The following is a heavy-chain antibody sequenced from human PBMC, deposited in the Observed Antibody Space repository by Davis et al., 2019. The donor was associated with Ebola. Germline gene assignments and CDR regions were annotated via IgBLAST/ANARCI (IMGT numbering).Heavy chain of an antibody. CDR1: GNTFSGNY. CDR2: INLSAGST. D-gene: IGHD3-22*01. V-gene: IGHV1-46*01. Sequence: ASVKVSCKPSGNTFSGNYMHWVRQAPGQGPEWLGIINLSAGSTSYAQKFQGRVTMTRDTSTSTVYMELSSLRSEDTAVYYCARGYYHDTSGYLVYWGQGTLVAVSS. CDR3: ARGYYHDTSGYLVY. J-gene: IGHJ4*02.